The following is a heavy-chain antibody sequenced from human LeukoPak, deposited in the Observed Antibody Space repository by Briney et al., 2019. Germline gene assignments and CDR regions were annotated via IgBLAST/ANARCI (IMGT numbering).Heavy chain of an antibody. Sequence: SVKVSCKASGGTFSSYTISWVRQAPGQGLEWMGRIIPTLGIGNYAQKFQGRVTITADKSTSTAYMELSSLRSEDTAVYYCARGRGDYYDSSGYYYVSYWGQGTLVTVSS. CDR2: IIPTLGIG. D-gene: IGHD3-22*01. CDR1: GGTFSSYT. CDR3: ARGRGDYYDSSGYYYVSY. J-gene: IGHJ4*02. V-gene: IGHV1-69*02.